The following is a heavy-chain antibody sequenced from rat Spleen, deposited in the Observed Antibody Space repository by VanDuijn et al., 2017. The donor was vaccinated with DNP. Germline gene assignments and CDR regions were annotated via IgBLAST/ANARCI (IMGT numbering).Heavy chain of an antibody. J-gene: IGHJ2*01. V-gene: IGHV3-1*01. CDR1: GYSITSHY. D-gene: IGHD1-5*01. CDR2: ISYSGST. CDR3: ARWNIGTSTLDY. Sequence: EVQLQESGPGLVKPSQSLSLTCSVTGYSITSHYWGWIRKFPGNKMEYIGHISYSGSTNYNPSLKSRISITRDTSKNQFFLHLNSVTTEDTATYYCARWNIGTSTLDYWGQGVMVTVSS.